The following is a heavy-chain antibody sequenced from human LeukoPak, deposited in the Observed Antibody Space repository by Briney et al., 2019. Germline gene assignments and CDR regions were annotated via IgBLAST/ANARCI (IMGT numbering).Heavy chain of an antibody. D-gene: IGHD6-19*01. CDR2: ISGTGGST. J-gene: IGHJ4*02. Sequence: GGSLRLSCAASGFTFTSSVMSWVRQAPGKGLEWVSAISGTGGSTFYADSVKGRFTISRDNSKNTLYLQMSSLRADDTAVFYCAKGSMKSSGYDSWGQGTLVNVSP. V-gene: IGHV3-23*01. CDR3: AKGSMKSSGYDS. CDR1: GFTFTSSV.